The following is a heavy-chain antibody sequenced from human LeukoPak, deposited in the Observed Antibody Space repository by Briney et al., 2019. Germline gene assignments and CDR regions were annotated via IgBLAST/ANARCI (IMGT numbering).Heavy chain of an antibody. Sequence: GESLKISCKGSGYSFTSYWIGWVRQMPGKGLEWMGIIYPGDSDTRYSPSFQGQVTISADKSIGTAYLQWSSLKASDTAMYYCARRAYYDSSGYQIEYYFDYWGQGTLVTVSS. CDR2: IYPGDSDT. D-gene: IGHD3-22*01. CDR1: GYSFTSYW. CDR3: ARRAYYDSSGYQIEYYFDY. V-gene: IGHV5-51*01. J-gene: IGHJ4*02.